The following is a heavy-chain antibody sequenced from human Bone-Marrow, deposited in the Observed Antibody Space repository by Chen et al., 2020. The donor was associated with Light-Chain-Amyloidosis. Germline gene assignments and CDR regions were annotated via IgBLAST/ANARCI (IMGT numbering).Heavy chain of an antibody. D-gene: IGHD2-21*02. Sequence: QVQLVESGGGVVQPGRSLRLSCEASGFTFSYHGMHWVRQAPGKGLEWVAVIGYDGNKTYYADSVKGRFTTSRDNSKNTLYLQMNSLRPEDTAVYYCAKDQKYGDAAYFYYYGMDDWGQGTTVTVSS. CDR3: AKDQKYGDAAYFYYYGMDD. V-gene: IGHV3-30*18. CDR2: IGYDGNKT. CDR1: GFTFSYHG. J-gene: IGHJ6*02.